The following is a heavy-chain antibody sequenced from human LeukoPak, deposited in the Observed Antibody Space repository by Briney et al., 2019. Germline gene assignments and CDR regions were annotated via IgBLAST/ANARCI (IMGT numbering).Heavy chain of an antibody. CDR1: GYTFTSYG. Sequence: ASVKVSCKASGYTFTSYGISWVRQAPGQGLEWMGWISAYNGNTNYAQKLQGRVTMTTDTSTSTAYMEQRSLRSDDTAVYYCARDCGGDCYPRNRAVDAFDIWGQGTMVTVSS. D-gene: IGHD2-21*02. CDR2: ISAYNGNT. V-gene: IGHV1-18*01. CDR3: ARDCGGDCYPRNRAVDAFDI. J-gene: IGHJ3*02.